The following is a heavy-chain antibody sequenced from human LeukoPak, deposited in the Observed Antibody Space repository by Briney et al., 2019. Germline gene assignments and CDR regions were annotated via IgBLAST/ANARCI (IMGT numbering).Heavy chain of an antibody. Sequence: GASVKVSCKASGGTFSSHAISWVRQAPGQGLEWMGRIIPILGIANYAQKFQGRVTITADKSTSTAYMELSSLRSGDTAVYYCARWGIVVVPALGMDVWGQGTTVTVSS. CDR1: GGTFSSHA. V-gene: IGHV1-69*04. D-gene: IGHD2-2*01. J-gene: IGHJ6*02. CDR3: ARWGIVVVPALGMDV. CDR2: IIPILGIA.